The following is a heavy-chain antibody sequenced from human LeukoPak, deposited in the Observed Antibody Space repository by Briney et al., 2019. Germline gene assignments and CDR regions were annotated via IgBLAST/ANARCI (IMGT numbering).Heavy chain of an antibody. CDR3: VRGSIPERGLDH. CDR1: GFAFRDYC. CDR2: SCPRGNNQ. Sequence: GGSLRLSCVASGFAFRDYCMHWVRQVPGEGLLWVSRSCPRGNNQVYADSVKGRFSISRDDAKNSLYLQMNSLRGEDTAIYYCVRGSIPERGLDHWGQGARVTVSS. J-gene: IGHJ4*02. V-gene: IGHV3-74*01. D-gene: IGHD6-6*01.